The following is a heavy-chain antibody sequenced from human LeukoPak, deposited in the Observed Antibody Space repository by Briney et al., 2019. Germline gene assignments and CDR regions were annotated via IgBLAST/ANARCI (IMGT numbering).Heavy chain of an antibody. CDR1: GYTFTGYY. Sequence: ASVKVSCKASGYTFTGYYMHWVRQAPGQGLEWMGWINPNSGGTNYAQKFQGRVTMTRDTSISTAYMELSRLRSDDTAVYYCARGRGGSWISSSWLVDYWGQGTLVTVSS. CDR2: INPNSGGT. D-gene: IGHD6-13*01. J-gene: IGHJ4*02. CDR3: ARGRGGSWISSSWLVDY. V-gene: IGHV1-2*02.